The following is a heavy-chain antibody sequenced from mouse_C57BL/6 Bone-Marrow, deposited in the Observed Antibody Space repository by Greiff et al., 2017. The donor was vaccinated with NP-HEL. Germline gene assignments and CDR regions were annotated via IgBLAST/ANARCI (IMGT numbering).Heavy chain of an antibody. J-gene: IGHJ3*01. CDR2: IDPETGGT. Sequence: QVQLQQSGAELVRPGASVTLSCKASGYTFTDYEMHWVKQTPVHGLEWIGAIDPETGGTAYNQKFKGKAILTEDKTSSTAYMELLSLTSYEYSVYYCTRNNYYGRGWFAYWGQGTLVTVSA. CDR1: GYTFTDYE. D-gene: IGHD1-1*01. V-gene: IGHV1-15*01. CDR3: TRNNYYGRGWFAY.